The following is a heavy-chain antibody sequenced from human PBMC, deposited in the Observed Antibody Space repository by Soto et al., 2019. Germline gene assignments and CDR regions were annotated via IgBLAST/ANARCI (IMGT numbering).Heavy chain of an antibody. Sequence: ASVKVSCKASGYTFTSYDINWVRQATGQGLEWMGWMNPNSGNTGYAQKFQGRVTMTRNTSISTAYMELSSLRSEDTAVYYCARGPYYDFWSGSIYYYYGMDVWGQGTTVTVSS. CDR3: ARGPYYDFWSGSIYYYYGMDV. V-gene: IGHV1-8*01. CDR1: GYTFTSYD. J-gene: IGHJ6*02. D-gene: IGHD3-3*01. CDR2: MNPNSGNT.